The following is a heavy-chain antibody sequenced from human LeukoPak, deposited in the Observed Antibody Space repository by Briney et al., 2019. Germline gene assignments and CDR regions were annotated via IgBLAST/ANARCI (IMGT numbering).Heavy chain of an antibody. V-gene: IGHV3-23*01. CDR1: GFTFSSYA. CDR3: AKLPAFEYSSSSPVVDY. J-gene: IGHJ4*02. Sequence: GGSLRLSCAASGFTFSSYAMSWVRQAPGKGLEWVSAISGSGGSTYYADSVKGRFTISRDNSKNTLYLQMNSLRAEDTAVYYCAKLPAFEYSSSSPVVDYWGQGTLVTVSS. D-gene: IGHD6-6*01. CDR2: ISGSGGST.